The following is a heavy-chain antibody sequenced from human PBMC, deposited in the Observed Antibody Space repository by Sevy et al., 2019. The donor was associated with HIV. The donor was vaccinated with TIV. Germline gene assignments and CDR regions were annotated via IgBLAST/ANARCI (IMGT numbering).Heavy chain of an antibody. V-gene: IGHV3-48*03. D-gene: IGHD1-1*01. J-gene: IGHJ3*02. CDR2: ISSSGSSI. CDR1: GFTFSSYE. Sequence: GGSLRLSCAASGFTFSSYEMNWVRQAPGKGLEWVSYISSSGSSIYYADSVKGRFTISRDNAKNSQYLQMNSLRAEDTAVYYCARGGRDIVVYNRKDGFDIWGQGTMVTVSS. CDR3: ARGGRDIVVYNRKDGFDI.